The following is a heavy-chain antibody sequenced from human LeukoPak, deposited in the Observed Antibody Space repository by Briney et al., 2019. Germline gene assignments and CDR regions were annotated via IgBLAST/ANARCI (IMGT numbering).Heavy chain of an antibody. D-gene: IGHD6-13*01. Sequence: PGGSLRLSCAASGFTFSDYYMSWIRQAPGKGLEWVSYIGSSSSYTNYADSVKGRFTISRDNAKNSLYLQMNSLRAEDTAVYYCARALGGSWYADYWGQGTLVTVSS. J-gene: IGHJ4*02. CDR3: ARALGGSWYADY. CDR2: IGSSSSYT. CDR1: GFTFSDYY. V-gene: IGHV3-11*06.